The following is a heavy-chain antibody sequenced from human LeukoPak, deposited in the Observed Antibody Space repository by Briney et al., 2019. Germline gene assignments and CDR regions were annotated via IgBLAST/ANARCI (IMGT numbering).Heavy chain of an antibody. CDR1: GGSISGFY. V-gene: IGHV4-59*08. CDR2: MDKSGST. J-gene: IGHJ4*02. D-gene: IGHD5-12*01. Sequence: KSSETLSLTCTVSGGSISGFYWSWIRQPPGKGLEWIGYMDKSGSTTYNPSLKSRVTISVDTSKNQFSLKLSSVTAADTAVYYCARHYEHFDYWGQGTLVTVSS. CDR3: ARHYEHFDY.